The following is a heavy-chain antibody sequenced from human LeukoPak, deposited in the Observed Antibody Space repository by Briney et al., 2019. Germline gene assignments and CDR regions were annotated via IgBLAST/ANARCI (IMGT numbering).Heavy chain of an antibody. V-gene: IGHV3-9*01. CDR1: GFTFDDYA. J-gene: IGHJ4*02. Sequence: GGSLRLSCAASGFTFDDYAMHWVRQAPGKGLEWVSDIIWNGGRTGYADSVKGRLTISRDNAKNSLYLQMNNLRPEDTALYYCAKASGYSFGHFDYWGQGTLVTVSS. CDR2: IIWNGGRT. CDR3: AKASGYSFGHFDY. D-gene: IGHD5-18*01.